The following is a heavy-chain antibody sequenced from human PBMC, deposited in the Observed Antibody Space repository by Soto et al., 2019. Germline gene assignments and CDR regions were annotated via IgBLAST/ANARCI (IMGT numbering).Heavy chain of an antibody. Sequence: QITLNESGPTVVRPTETLTLTCRVSGFSLTTSGVGVGWIRQSPGKAPEWLALIYWDDDKRYSASLQSRLTITTDTSKNQVVLTVSDLDPTDTATYYCAHRVLRTVFGLVTTTAIYFDFWGQGTPVAVSS. J-gene: IGHJ4*02. CDR1: GFSLTTSGVG. V-gene: IGHV2-5*02. CDR2: IYWDDDK. D-gene: IGHD3-3*01. CDR3: AHRVLRTVFGLVTTTAIYFDF.